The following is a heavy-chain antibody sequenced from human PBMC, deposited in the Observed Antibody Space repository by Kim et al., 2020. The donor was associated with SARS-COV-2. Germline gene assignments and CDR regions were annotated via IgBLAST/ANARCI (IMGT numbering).Heavy chain of an antibody. CDR1: GFTFDDYG. D-gene: IGHD6-6*01. CDR2: INWNGGST. Sequence: GGSLRLSCAASGFTFDDYGMSWVRQAPGKGLEWVSGINWNGGSTGYADSVKGRFTISRDNAKNSLYLQMNSLRAEDTALYYCASMGMYSSSSGDAFDIWGQGTMVTVSS. V-gene: IGHV3-20*04. J-gene: IGHJ3*02. CDR3: ASMGMYSSSSGDAFDI.